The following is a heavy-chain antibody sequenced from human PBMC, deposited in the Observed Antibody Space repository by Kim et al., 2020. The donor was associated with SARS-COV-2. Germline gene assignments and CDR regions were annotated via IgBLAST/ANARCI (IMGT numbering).Heavy chain of an antibody. CDR3: AKDQYVSTYYDS. J-gene: IGHJ5*01. D-gene: IGHD2-21*01. CDR1: GFRFSSFD. CDR2: ISGSGHST. Sequence: GGSLRLSCAASGFRFSSFDMSWVRQVPGKGLEWVSGISGSGHSTYYADSVKGRFTISRDNSENTLYLQMSSLRGEDTAIYFCAKDQYVSTYYDSWGRGTLVTVSS. V-gene: IGHV3-23*01.